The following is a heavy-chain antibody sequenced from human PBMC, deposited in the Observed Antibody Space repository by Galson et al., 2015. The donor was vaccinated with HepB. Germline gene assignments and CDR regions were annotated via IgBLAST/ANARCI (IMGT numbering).Heavy chain of an antibody. V-gene: IGHV3-11*05. CDR1: GFTFSDYY. J-gene: IGHJ2*01. D-gene: IGHD6-13*01. CDR3: ARAVGVAAAGSHTTHWYFDL. Sequence: SLRLSCAASGFTFSDYYMSWIRQAPGKGLEWVSYISSSSSYTNYADSVKGRFTISRDNAKNSLYLQMNSLRAEDTAVYYCARAVGVAAAGSHTTHWYFDLWGRGTLVTVSS. CDR2: ISSSSSYT.